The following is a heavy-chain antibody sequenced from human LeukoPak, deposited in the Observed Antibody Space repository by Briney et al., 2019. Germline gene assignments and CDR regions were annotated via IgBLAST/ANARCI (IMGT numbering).Heavy chain of an antibody. V-gene: IGHV3-30*03. CDR3: ARAGLYSGSGLDF. D-gene: IGHD5-12*01. Sequence: GGSLRLSCAASGFTFSSYGMHWVRQAPGKGLEWVAVISYDGSNKYYADSVKGRFTISRDNSKNTLYLQMNSLRAEDTAVYYCARAGLYSGSGLDFWGQGALVSVSS. CDR1: GFTFSSYG. J-gene: IGHJ4*02. CDR2: ISYDGSNK.